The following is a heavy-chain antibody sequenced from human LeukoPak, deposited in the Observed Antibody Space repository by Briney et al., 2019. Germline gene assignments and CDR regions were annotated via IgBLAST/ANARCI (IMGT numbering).Heavy chain of an antibody. D-gene: IGHD6-19*01. Sequence: GESLKISCKGSGYSFTSYWIGWVRQMPGKGLEWMGIIYPGDSDTRYSPSFQGQVTISADKSISTAYLQWSSLKASDTAMYYCARVQSSGWYLASYLDYWGQGTLVTVSS. CDR2: IYPGDSDT. V-gene: IGHV5-51*01. CDR3: ARVQSSGWYLASYLDY. CDR1: GYSFTSYW. J-gene: IGHJ4*02.